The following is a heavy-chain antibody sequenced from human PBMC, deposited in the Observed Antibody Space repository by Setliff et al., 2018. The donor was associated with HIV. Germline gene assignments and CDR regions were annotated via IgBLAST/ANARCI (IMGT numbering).Heavy chain of an antibody. Sequence: SVKVSCKASGGTFGSYAISWVRQAPGQGLEWLGGNIPMFVTVSYAQKFQGRVTITTDESTSTAYMDLSSLRYEDTAIYYCARGEVIIDSYYYMNVWGKGTTVTV. CDR2: NIPMFVTV. V-gene: IGHV1-69*05. CDR1: GGTFGSYA. CDR3: ARGEVIIDSYYYMNV. J-gene: IGHJ6*03.